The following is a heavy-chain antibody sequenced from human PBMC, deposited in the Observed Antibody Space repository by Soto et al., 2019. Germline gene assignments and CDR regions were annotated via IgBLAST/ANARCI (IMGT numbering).Heavy chain of an antibody. J-gene: IGHJ4*02. V-gene: IGHV4-31*01. D-gene: IGHD3-22*01. CDR2: IHYSGNT. CDR1: GDSIGTGGYY. CDR3: ATNHDDISGRTPLLFDS. Sequence: QVQLQESGPGLVKPSQTLSLTCTVSGDSIGTGGYYWDWIRQHPGKGPEWIGYIHYSGNTYYNPSLKRLLTISLDPSKNQFSLHLSSVTAADTAVYYCATNHDDISGRTPLLFDSGGQGTLVTVSS.